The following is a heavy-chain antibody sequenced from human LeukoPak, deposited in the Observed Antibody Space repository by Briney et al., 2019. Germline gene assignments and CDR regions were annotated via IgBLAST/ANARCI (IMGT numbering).Heavy chain of an antibody. CDR1: GFTFSSYS. CDR2: ISSSSSYI. CDR3: AKDYCRDGNCPFPFLDS. V-gene: IGHV3-21*04. D-gene: IGHD2-15*01. Sequence: KTGGSLRLSCAASGFTFSSYSMNWVRQAPGKGLEWVSSISSSSSYIYYADSVKGRFTISRDNAKNSLYLQMNSLRAEDTATYYCAKDYCRDGNCPFPFLDSWGQGTLVTVSS. J-gene: IGHJ4*02.